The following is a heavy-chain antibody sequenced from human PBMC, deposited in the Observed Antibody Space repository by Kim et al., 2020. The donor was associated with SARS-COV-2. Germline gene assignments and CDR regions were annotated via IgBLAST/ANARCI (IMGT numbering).Heavy chain of an antibody. J-gene: IGHJ4*02. CDR2: ISSSSSTI. V-gene: IGHV3-48*02. CDR3: ARVPFRYYGSGSLQPADY. D-gene: IGHD3-10*01. CDR1: GFTFSSYS. Sequence: GGSLRLSCAASGFTFSSYSMNWVRQAPGKGLEWVSYISSSSSTIYYADSVKGRFTISRDNAKNSLYLQMNSLRDEDTAVYYCARVPFRYYGSGSLQPADYWGQGTLVTVSS.